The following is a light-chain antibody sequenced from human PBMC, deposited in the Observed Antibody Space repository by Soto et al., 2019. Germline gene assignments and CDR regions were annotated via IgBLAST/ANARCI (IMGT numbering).Light chain of an antibody. J-gene: IGKJ4*01. CDR3: QQYNNWPPLT. CDR1: QSVSSK. CDR2: GAS. V-gene: IGKV3D-15*01. Sequence: ETVMTKSPSTLSVSPGERATLSCRASQSVSSKLAWYQQKPGQAPRLLIYGASTRATGIPARFSGSGSGTEFTLSISSLQSEDSAVYYCQQYNNWPPLTFGGVTKV.